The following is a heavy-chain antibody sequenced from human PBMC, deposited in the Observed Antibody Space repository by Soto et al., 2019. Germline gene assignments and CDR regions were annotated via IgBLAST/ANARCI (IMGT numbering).Heavy chain of an antibody. Sequence: GGSLRLSCAASGLTFSSSWMDWVRQAPGKGLEWVANINQDGSEKHYIDSVKGRFTISRDNAKSSLYLQMSSLTAEDSALYYCSPALNFWGQGTLVTVSS. CDR1: GLTFSSSW. D-gene: IGHD2-2*01. J-gene: IGHJ4*02. V-gene: IGHV3-7*01. CDR2: INQDGSEK. CDR3: SPALNF.